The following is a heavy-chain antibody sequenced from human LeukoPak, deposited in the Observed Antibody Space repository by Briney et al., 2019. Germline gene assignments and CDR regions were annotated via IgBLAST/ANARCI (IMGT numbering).Heavy chain of an antibody. V-gene: IGHV4-59*01. CDR3: ARGGYSSSWYYDNWFDP. Sequence: KPSETLSLTCTVSGGSISSYYWSWIRQPPGKGLEWIGYTYYSGSTNYNPSLKSRVTISVDTSKNQFSLKLSSVTAADTAVYYCARGGYSSSWYYDNWFDPWGQGTLVTVSS. CDR2: TYYSGST. J-gene: IGHJ5*02. CDR1: GGSISSYY. D-gene: IGHD6-13*01.